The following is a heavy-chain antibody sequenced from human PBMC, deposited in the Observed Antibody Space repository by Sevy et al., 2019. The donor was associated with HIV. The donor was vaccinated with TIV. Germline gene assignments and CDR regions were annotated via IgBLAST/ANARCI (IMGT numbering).Heavy chain of an antibody. CDR3: AKNHYDFWGGYYV. J-gene: IGHJ4*02. CDR2: ISYNGSNI. D-gene: IGHD3-3*01. CDR1: GFTFRSYG. Sequence: GGSLRLSCAASGFTFRSYGLHWVRQAPGKGLVWVAVISYNGSNINYADSVKGRFTISRDNSKNTLYLQMNSPGAEDTAVYYCAKNHYDFWGGYYVGGQGTLVTVSS. V-gene: IGHV3-30*18.